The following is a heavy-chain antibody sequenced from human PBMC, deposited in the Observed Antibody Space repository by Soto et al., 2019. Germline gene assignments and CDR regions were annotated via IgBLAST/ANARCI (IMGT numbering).Heavy chain of an antibody. CDR3: ARDLADYGIRRQHWFDP. D-gene: IGHD4-17*01. J-gene: IGHJ5*02. Sequence: ASVKVSCKASGYTFTSYAMHWVRQAPGQRLEWMGWINAGNGNTKYSQKFQGRVTITRDTSASTAYMELSSLRSEDTAVYYCARDLADYGIRRQHWFDPWGQGTLVTVSS. CDR2: INAGNGNT. CDR1: GYTFTSYA. V-gene: IGHV1-3*01.